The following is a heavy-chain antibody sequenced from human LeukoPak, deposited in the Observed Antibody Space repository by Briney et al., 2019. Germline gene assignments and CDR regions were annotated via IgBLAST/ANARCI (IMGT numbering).Heavy chain of an antibody. J-gene: IGHJ4*02. CDR1: GFTFSDYY. D-gene: IGHD3-10*01. Sequence: GGSLRLSCAASGFTFSDYYMSWIRQAPGKGLEWVSYISSSGSTVYYADSVKGRFTISRDNAKNSLYLQMNSLRAQDTAVYYCARVPHYYGSGSYSADYWGQGTLVTVSS. CDR2: ISSSGSTV. CDR3: ARVPHYYGSGSYSADY. V-gene: IGHV3-11*01.